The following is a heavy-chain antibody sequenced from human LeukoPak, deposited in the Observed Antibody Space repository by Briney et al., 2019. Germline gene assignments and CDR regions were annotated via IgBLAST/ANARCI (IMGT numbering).Heavy chain of an antibody. D-gene: IGHD3-9*01. CDR1: GFTFSSYA. Sequence: PGGSLRLACAASGFTFSSYAMRWVRQAPGKWLEWVSAISGSGGSTYYADSVKRRFTISRDNSRNTLFLQMDSLRAEDTAVYYCAKDAILSQDAFDIWGQGTMVTVSS. J-gene: IGHJ3*02. V-gene: IGHV3-23*01. CDR3: AKDAILSQDAFDI. CDR2: ISGSGGST.